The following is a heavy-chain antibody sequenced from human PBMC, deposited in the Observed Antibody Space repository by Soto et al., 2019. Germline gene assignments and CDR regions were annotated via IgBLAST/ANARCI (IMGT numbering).Heavy chain of an antibody. D-gene: IGHD2-15*01. CDR3: ARVQCTGGSCFSSYYYYYGTDV. Sequence: EVQLLESGGGLVQPGGSLRLSCAASGFTFTSYAMIWVRQAPGKGLEWVSAISGSGGSTYYADSVKGRFTISRDNSKNTVYLQMNSLRAEDTAVYYCARVQCTGGSCFSSYYYYYGTDVWGQGTTVTVSS. CDR1: GFTFTSYA. CDR2: ISGSGGST. V-gene: IGHV3-23*01. J-gene: IGHJ6*02.